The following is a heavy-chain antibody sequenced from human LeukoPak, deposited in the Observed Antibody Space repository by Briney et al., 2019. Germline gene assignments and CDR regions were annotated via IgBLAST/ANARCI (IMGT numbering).Heavy chain of an antibody. J-gene: IGHJ5*02. Sequence: ASVKVSCKASGYTFTSYYMHWVRQAPGQGLEWIGIINPSGGSTSYAQKFQGRVTMTRDTSTSTVYMELSSLRSEDTAVYYCARGRYCSGGSCYGRFNWFDPWGQGTLVTVSS. CDR1: GYTFTSYY. D-gene: IGHD2-15*01. CDR2: INPSGGST. CDR3: ARGRYCSGGSCYGRFNWFDP. V-gene: IGHV1-46*01.